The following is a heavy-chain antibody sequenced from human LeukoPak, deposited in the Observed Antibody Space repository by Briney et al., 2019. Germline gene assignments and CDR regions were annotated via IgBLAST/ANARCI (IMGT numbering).Heavy chain of an antibody. CDR3: ARLSQLDY. CDR1: GGSFGGYY. Sequence: SETLSLTCAVYGGSFGGYYWSWIRQPPGKGLEWIGEINHSGSTNYNPSLKSRVTISVDTSKNQFSLKLSSVTAADTAVYYCARLSQLDYWGQGTLVTVSS. J-gene: IGHJ4*02. CDR2: INHSGST. V-gene: IGHV4-34*01.